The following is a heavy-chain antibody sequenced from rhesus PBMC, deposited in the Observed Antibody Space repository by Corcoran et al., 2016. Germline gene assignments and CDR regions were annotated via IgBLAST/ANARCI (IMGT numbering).Heavy chain of an antibody. CDR2: IGVSSGST. D-gene: IGHD6-25*01. V-gene: IGHV4-127*01. CDR3: ARARYSGSWSFDY. CDR1: GYSISSGYG. J-gene: IGHJ4*01. Sequence: QVQLQESGPGLVKPSETLSLTCAVSGYSISSGYGWSWIRQPPGKGLEWFGYIGVSSGSTNYNPSLKSRVTISKNTSKNQFSLKLSSVTAADTAVYYWARARYSGSWSFDYWGQGVLVTVSS.